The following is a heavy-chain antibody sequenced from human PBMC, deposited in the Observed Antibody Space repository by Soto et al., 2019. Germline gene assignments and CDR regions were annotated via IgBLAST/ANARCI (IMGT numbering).Heavy chain of an antibody. D-gene: IGHD1-7*01. CDR1: GFTVSSNY. CDR2: IYSGGST. V-gene: IGHV3-66*01. J-gene: IGHJ4*02. Sequence: PGGSLRLSCAASGFTVSSNYMSWVRQAPGKGLEWVSVIYSGGSTYYADSVKGRFTISRDNSKNTLYLQMNSLRAEDTAVYYCARGNWNYVFDYWGQGTLVTVSS. CDR3: ARGNWNYVFDY.